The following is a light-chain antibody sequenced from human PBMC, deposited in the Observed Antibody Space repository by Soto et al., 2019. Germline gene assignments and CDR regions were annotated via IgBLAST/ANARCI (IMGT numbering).Light chain of an antibody. Sequence: QSVLTQPRSVSGSPGQSVTISCTGTSSDVGGHNYVSWYQQHPGKAPQLMIYDVTKRPSGVPDRFSGSKSGSTASLTISGLHAEDEADYYCCSYAGSYTYVFETGTKVTVL. CDR1: SSDVGGHNY. V-gene: IGLV2-11*01. CDR3: CSYAGSYTYV. CDR2: DVT. J-gene: IGLJ1*01.